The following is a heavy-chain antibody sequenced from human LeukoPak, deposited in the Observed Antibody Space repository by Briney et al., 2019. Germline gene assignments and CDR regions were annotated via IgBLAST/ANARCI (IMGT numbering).Heavy chain of an antibody. Sequence: GGSLRLSCAASGFTFSSYAMHWVRQAPGKGLEWVAVISYDGSNKYYADSVKGRFTISRDNSKNTLYLQMNSLRAEDTAVYYCARDLVGYSHWFDPWGQGTLVTVSS. CDR2: ISYDGSNK. CDR3: ARDLVGYSHWFDP. D-gene: IGHD4-23*01. J-gene: IGHJ5*02. V-gene: IGHV3-30-3*01. CDR1: GFTFSSYA.